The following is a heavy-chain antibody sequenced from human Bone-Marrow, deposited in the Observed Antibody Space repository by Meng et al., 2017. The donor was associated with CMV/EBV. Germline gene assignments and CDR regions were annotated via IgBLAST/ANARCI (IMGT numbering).Heavy chain of an antibody. V-gene: IGHV3-21*01. Sequence: GESLKISCAASGFTFSSYAMSWVRQAPGKGLEWVSSISSSGGTIQYSDSVKGRFTISRDNAKNSVYLLMSRLRAEDTAFYYCARDALSSGGDYWGQGALVTVSS. CDR2: ISSSGGTI. CDR1: GFTFSSYA. J-gene: IGHJ4*02. D-gene: IGHD6-19*01. CDR3: ARDALSSGGDY.